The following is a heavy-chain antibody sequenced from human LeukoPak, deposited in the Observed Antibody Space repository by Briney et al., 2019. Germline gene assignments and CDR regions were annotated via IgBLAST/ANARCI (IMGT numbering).Heavy chain of an antibody. CDR3: ARDFLILWFGESRRYFDL. J-gene: IGHJ2*01. V-gene: IGHV4-39*07. CDR2: IYYSGST. Sequence: SETLSLTCTVSGGSISSYYWGWIRQPPGKGLEWIGSIYYSGSTYYNPSLKSRVTISVDTSKNQFSLKLSSVTAADTAVYYCARDFLILWFGESRRYFDLWGRGTLVTVSS. CDR1: GGSISSYY. D-gene: IGHD3-10*01.